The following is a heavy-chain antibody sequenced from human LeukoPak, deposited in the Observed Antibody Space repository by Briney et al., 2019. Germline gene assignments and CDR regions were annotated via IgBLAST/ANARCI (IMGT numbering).Heavy chain of an antibody. CDR3: ARRDSSGWCVFDC. D-gene: IGHD6-19*01. J-gene: IGHJ4*02. V-gene: IGHV1-3*01. CDR2: TNAGNGNT. CDR1: GYTFTSYA. Sequence: ASVKVSCKASGYTFTSYAMHWVRQAPGQRLEWMGWTNAGNGNTKYSQKFQGRVTITRDTSASTAYMELSSLRSEDTAVYYCARRDSSGWCVFDCWGQGTLVTVSS.